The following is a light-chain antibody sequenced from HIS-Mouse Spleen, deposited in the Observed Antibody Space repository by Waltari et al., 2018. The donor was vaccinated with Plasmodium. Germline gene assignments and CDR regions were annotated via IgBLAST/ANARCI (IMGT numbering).Light chain of an antibody. Sequence: EIVFTQSPATLSLSPGERTTLSCRASQGVSSYLAWYQQKPGQAPRLLIYDASNRATGIPARFSGSGSGTDFTLTISSLEPEDFAVYYCQQRSNWPRVLTFGGGTKVEIK. CDR1: QGVSSY. J-gene: IGKJ4*01. CDR2: DAS. CDR3: QQRSNWPRVLT. V-gene: IGKV3-11*01.